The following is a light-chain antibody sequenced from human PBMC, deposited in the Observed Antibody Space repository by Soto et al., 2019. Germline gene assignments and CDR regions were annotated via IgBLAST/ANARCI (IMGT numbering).Light chain of an antibody. V-gene: IGLV2-14*01. CDR3: SSYTSSSTPYV. J-gene: IGLJ1*01. CDR2: EVS. CDR1: SSDVGGYNY. Sequence: APLTRPSYVSGCPGPSITISCTGTSSDVGGYNYVSWYQQHPGKAPKLMIYEVSNRPSGVSNRFSGSKSGNTASLTISGLQADDEADYYCSSYTSSSTPYVFGTGTKVTVL.